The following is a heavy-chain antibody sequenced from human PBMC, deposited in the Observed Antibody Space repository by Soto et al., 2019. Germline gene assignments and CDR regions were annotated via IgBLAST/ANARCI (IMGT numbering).Heavy chain of an antibody. D-gene: IGHD5-12*01. CDR2: SRNKANSYTT. CDR1: GFTFSDRY. J-gene: IGHJ4*02. V-gene: IGHV3-72*01. Sequence: EVQLVESGGGLVPPGGSLRLSCEVSGFTFSDRYMDWVRQAPGRGLEWVGRSRNKANSYTTEYATSVKGRFTVSRDDSKNLFFLQMNSLKTEDTAVYYFFRGYRGFDYWGQGALVTVSS. CDR3: FRGYRGFDY.